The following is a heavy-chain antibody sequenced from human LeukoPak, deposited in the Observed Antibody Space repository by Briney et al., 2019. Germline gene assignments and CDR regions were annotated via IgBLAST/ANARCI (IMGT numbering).Heavy chain of an antibody. D-gene: IGHD3-9*01. CDR1: GYTFTGHY. CDR2: INPNSGGT. J-gene: IGHJ4*02. Sequence: ASVKVSCKASGYTFTGHYMNWVRQAPGQGLEWMGWINPNSGGTNYAQKFQGRVTMTRDTSISTAYMELSRLRSDDTAVYYCARTYYDILTGYYSPPVYWGQGTLVTVSS. V-gene: IGHV1-2*02. CDR3: ARTYYDILTGYYSPPVY.